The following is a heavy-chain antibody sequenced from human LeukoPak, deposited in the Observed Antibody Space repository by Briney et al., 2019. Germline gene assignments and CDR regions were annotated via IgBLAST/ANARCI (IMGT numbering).Heavy chain of an antibody. Sequence: GGSLRLSCAASGFTFSSYWMSWVRQAPGKGLEWVANIKQDGSEKYYVDSVKGRFTISGDNAKNSLYLQMNSLRAEDTAVYYCAREVTAMAYYFDYWGQGTLVTVSS. CDR3: AREVTAMAYYFDY. CDR1: GFTFSSYW. V-gene: IGHV3-7*03. J-gene: IGHJ4*02. D-gene: IGHD5-18*01. CDR2: IKQDGSEK.